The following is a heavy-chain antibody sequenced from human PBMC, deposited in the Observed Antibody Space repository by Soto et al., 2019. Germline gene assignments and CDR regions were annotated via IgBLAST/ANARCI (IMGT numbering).Heavy chain of an antibody. CDR1: GFIFSSFA. Sequence: QDQLEESGGGVVRPGRSLRLSCSASGFIFSSFAMHWVSQAPSKGVEGVALISYDGKKEFYEDAVKRRFTISGDNSKKAQVLEMNSMRAEDSFVYYCASSYHSLSGAYLPIDPGGGGSLVTVSS. V-gene: IGHV3-30*04. D-gene: IGHD3-9*01. CDR2: ISYDGKKE. J-gene: IGHJ5*02. CDR3: ASSYHSLSGAYLPIDP.